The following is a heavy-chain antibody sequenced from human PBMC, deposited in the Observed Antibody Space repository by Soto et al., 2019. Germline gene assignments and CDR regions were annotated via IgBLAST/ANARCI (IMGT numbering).Heavy chain of an antibody. J-gene: IGHJ3*02. D-gene: IGHD3-3*01. CDR3: AREIPTNYDFWSGYRHHDAFDI. V-gene: IGHV1-3*01. CDR2: INAGNGNT. CDR1: GYTFTSYA. Sequence: ASVKVSCKASGYTFTSYAMHWVRQAPGQRLEWMGWINAGNGNTKYSQKFQGRVTITRDTSASTAYMELSSLRSEDTAVYYCAREIPTNYDFWSGYRHHDAFDIWGQGTMVTVSS.